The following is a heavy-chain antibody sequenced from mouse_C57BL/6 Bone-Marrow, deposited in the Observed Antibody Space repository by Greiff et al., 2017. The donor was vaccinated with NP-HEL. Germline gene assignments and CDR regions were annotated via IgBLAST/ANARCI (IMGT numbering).Heavy chain of an antibody. CDR3: ARPFGSSYAMDY. Sequence: QVQLKQSGAELVRPGASVKLSCKASGYTFTDYYINWVKQRPGQGLEWIARIYPGSGNTYYNEKLKGKAKMTAEKSSSTAYMQLSSLTSEDSSVYSCARPFGSSYAMDYWGQGTSVTVSS. CDR2: IYPGSGNT. J-gene: IGHJ4*01. D-gene: IGHD1-1*01. CDR1: GYTFTDYY. V-gene: IGHV1-76*01.